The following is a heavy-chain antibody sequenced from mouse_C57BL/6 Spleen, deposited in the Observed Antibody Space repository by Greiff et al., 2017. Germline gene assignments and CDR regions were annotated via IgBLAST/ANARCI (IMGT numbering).Heavy chain of an antibody. V-gene: IGHV1-82*01. J-gene: IGHJ2*01. Sequence: QVQLQQSGPELVKPGASVKISCKASGYAFSSSWMNWVKQRPGKGLEWIGRIYPGDGDTNYNGKFKGKATLTASKSSSTAYMQLSSLTSEDSAVYFCARSNYYGCSYPYYFGYWGQGTTLTVSS. D-gene: IGHD1-1*01. CDR2: IYPGDGDT. CDR1: GYAFSSSW. CDR3: ARSNYYGCSYPYYFGY.